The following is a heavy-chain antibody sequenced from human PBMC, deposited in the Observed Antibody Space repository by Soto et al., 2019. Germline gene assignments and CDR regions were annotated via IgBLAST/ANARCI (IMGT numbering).Heavy chain of an antibody. CDR1: GGSISSSSYY. Sequence: SENLSLTCTVSGGSISSSSYYWGWIRQPPGKGLEWIGSIYYSGSTYYNPSLKSRVTISVDTSKNQFSLKLSSVTAADTAVYYCARLFLNYDILTGYSPIYFDYWGQGTLVTVSS. V-gene: IGHV4-39*01. CDR3: ARLFLNYDILTGYSPIYFDY. D-gene: IGHD3-9*01. CDR2: IYYSGST. J-gene: IGHJ4*02.